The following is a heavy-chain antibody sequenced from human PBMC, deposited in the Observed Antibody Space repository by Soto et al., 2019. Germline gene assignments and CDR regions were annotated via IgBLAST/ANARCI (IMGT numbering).Heavy chain of an antibody. Sequence: PSETLSLTCTVSGCSISSYYWSWIRQPPGKGLEWIGYIYYSGSTNYNPSLKSRVTISVDTSKNRFSLKLSSVTAADTAVYYCARLWGYYNDYWGQGTLVTVSS. V-gene: IGHV4-59*08. CDR3: ARLWGYYNDY. D-gene: IGHD3-22*01. J-gene: IGHJ4*02. CDR2: IYYSGST. CDR1: GCSISSYY.